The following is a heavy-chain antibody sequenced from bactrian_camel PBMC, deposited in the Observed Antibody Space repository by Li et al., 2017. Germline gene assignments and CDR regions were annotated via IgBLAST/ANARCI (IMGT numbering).Heavy chain of an antibody. V-gene: IGHV3S40*01. CDR1: GYTDSSYC. J-gene: IGHJ6*01. D-gene: IGHD2*01. Sequence: QLVESGGGSVQTGGSLRLSCSVSGYTDSSYCMGWFRQAPGKEREGVASIYFGVGTTYYANSVKGRFTISRDNAKNTMYLQMNSLKPEDTAVYYCVGNLFSINNSWGQGTQVTVS. CDR2: IYFGVGTT. CDR3: VGNLFSINNS.